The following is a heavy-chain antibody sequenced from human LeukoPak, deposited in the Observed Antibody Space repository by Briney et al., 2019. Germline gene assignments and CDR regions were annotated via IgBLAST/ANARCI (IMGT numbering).Heavy chain of an antibody. CDR1: AYTFTGYY. Sequence: ASVKVPCKASAYTFTGYYLHWVRQAPGQGLQWMGWIDPNNGDTDYAQKFQGRVTMTRDRPISTAYMELGRLTSDDTAVYYCARRSRNGLDAFDIWGQGTMVTVSS. CDR3: ARRSRNGLDAFDI. V-gene: IGHV1-2*02. D-gene: IGHD1-14*01. CDR2: IDPNNGDT. J-gene: IGHJ3*02.